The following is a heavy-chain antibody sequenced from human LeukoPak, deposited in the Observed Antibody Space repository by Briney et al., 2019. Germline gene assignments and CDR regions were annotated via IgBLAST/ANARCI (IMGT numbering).Heavy chain of an antibody. V-gene: IGHV3-48*03. D-gene: IGHD4-17*01. CDR3: AGEGALTVTKDAFDI. CDR2: ISSSGSSI. CDR1: EFTLSSYE. J-gene: IGHJ3*02. Sequence: GGSLTLSCAASEFTLSSYEMNWVRQAPGKGLEWVSYISSSGSSIYYADSVKGRFTISRDNAKSSLYLQMNSLRAEDTAVYYCAGEGALTVTKDAFDIWGQGTMVTVSS.